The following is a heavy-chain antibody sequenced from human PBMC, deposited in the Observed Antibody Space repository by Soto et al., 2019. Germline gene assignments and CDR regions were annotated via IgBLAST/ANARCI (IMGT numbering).Heavy chain of an antibody. D-gene: IGHD6-19*01. CDR3: ARNWFSVAGRFNFDY. CDR2: VDYSGNS. Sequence: SETLSLTCTVSGGSINTYYWSWIRQPPGKGLEWIGYVDYSGNSDSSPSLKSRVTISIDTSKKQVSLKLNSVTAADTAVYYCARNWFSVAGRFNFDYWGQGIPVTVSS. V-gene: IGHV4-59*01. CDR1: GGSINTYY. J-gene: IGHJ4*02.